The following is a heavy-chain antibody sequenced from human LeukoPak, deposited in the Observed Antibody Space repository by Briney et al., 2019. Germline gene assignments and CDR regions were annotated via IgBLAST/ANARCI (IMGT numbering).Heavy chain of an antibody. J-gene: IGHJ3*02. V-gene: IGHV3-21*01. CDR1: GFTFSDYT. CDR2: ISGSSNYI. D-gene: IGHD2-21*01. Sequence: GGSLRLSCAASGFTFSDYTMNRVRLAPGKGLEWVSSISGSSNYIYYADSVKGRFTISRGNAKNSLYLQMNSLRVEDTAVYYCARDESGDNDAFDIWGQGTLVTVSS. CDR3: ARDESGDNDAFDI.